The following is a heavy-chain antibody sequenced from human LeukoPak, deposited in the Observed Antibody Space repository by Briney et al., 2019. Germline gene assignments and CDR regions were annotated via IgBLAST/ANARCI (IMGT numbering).Heavy chain of an antibody. CDR3: ARALDSLGGLSLPDX. D-gene: IGHD3-16*02. CDR2: IHPSTGNP. V-gene: IGHV7-4-1*02. J-gene: IGHJ4*02. Sequence: ASVKVSCKASGYSFTNYAMNWVRQAPGQGLEFMGWIHPSTGNPAYAQGFSGRFVFSLDTSVTTTYLQISDLKAEDTAVYFCARALDSLGGLSLPDXWGQGTLVTVXX. CDR1: GYSFTNYA.